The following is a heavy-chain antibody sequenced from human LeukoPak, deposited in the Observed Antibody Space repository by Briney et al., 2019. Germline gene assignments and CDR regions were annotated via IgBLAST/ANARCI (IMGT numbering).Heavy chain of an antibody. CDR3: AREGGMVRGVIITPEFDY. D-gene: IGHD3-10*01. CDR1: GFTFSSYA. V-gene: IGHV3-30-3*01. Sequence: GGSLRLSCAASGFTFSSYAMHRVRQAPGKGLEWVAVISYDGSNKYYADSVKGRFTISRDNSKNTLYLQMNSLRAEDTAVYYCAREGGMVRGVIITPEFDYWGQGTLVTVSS. J-gene: IGHJ4*02. CDR2: ISYDGSNK.